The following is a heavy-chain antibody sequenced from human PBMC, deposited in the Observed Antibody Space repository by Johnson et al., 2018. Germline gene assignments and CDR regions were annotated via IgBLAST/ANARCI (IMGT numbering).Heavy chain of an antibody. CDR1: GFTFSSYA. CDR2: ISYDGSNK. D-gene: IGHD3-22*01. Sequence: VQLLESGGGVVQPGRSLRLSCAASGFTFSSYAMHWVRQAPGKGLEWVAVISYDGSNKYYADSVKGRFTISRDNSKNPLYLQMNSRRAEDTAVYYRARGGYDSSGYYPEYFQHWGQGTLVTVSS. V-gene: IGHV3-30-3*01. CDR3: ARGGYDSSGYYPEYFQH. J-gene: IGHJ1*01.